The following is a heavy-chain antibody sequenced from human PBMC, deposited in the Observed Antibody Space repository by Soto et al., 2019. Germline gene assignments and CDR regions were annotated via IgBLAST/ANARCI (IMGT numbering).Heavy chain of an antibody. J-gene: IGHJ5*02. CDR1: GYSVTSYW. CDR2: IYPGDSDT. V-gene: IGHV5-51*01. Sequence: PGESLKISCKGSGYSVTSYWIGWVRQMPGKGLEWMGIIYPGDSDTRYSPSFQGQVTISADKSISTAYLQWSSLKASDTAMYYCARGADYDFWSGYPRNLNWFDPWGQGTLVTVSS. D-gene: IGHD3-3*01. CDR3: ARGADYDFWSGYPRNLNWFDP.